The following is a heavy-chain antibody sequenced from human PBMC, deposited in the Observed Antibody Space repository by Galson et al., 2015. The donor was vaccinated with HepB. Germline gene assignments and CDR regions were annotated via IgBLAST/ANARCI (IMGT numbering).Heavy chain of an antibody. CDR3: ARSLVVVPAPDY. Sequence: SLRLSCAASGFTFSSYWMHWVRQAPGKGLVWVSRINSDGSSTSYADSVKGRFTISRDNAKNTLYLQMNSLRAEDTAVYYCARSLVVVPAPDYWGQGTLVTVSS. V-gene: IGHV3-74*01. D-gene: IGHD2-2*01. J-gene: IGHJ4*02. CDR1: GFTFSSYW. CDR2: INSDGSST.